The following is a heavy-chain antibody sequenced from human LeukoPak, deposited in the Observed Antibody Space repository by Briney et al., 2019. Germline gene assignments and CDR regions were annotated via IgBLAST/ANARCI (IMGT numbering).Heavy chain of an antibody. CDR3: ARARLAAAATGAFDI. CDR1: GYTFTGYY. Sequence: SVKVSCKASGYTFTGYYVHWVRQAPGQGLEWMGGIIPIFGTANYAQKFQDRVTITADKSTSTAYMELSSLRSEDTAVYYCARARLAAAATGAFDIWGQGTMVTVSS. CDR2: IIPIFGTA. D-gene: IGHD6-13*01. V-gene: IGHV1-69*06. J-gene: IGHJ3*02.